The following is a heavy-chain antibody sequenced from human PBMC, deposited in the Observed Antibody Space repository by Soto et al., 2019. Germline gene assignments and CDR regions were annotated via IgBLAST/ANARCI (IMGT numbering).Heavy chain of an antibody. CDR1: GYTFTSYG. CDR2: ISAYNGNT. J-gene: IGHJ4*02. D-gene: IGHD2-2*01. V-gene: IGHV1-18*01. Sequence: QVQLVQSGAEVKKPGASVKVSCKASGYTFTSYGISWVRQAPGQGLEWMGWISAYNGNTNYAQKLQGRVTMTTDTSTSTAYMELRSLRSDATAVYYCARTTGYCISTSCYAGYVDYWGQGTLVTVSS. CDR3: ARTTGYCISTSCYAGYVDY.